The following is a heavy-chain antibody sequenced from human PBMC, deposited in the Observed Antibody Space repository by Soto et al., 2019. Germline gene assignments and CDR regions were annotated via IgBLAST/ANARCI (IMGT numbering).Heavy chain of an antibody. CDR1: GFTFSSYP. Sequence: LRLSCAASGFTFSSYPMHWVRQAPGKGLEWVAVISYDGSNKYYADSVKGRFTISRDNSKNTLYLQMNSLRAEGTAVYYCARDGANYYGSGENYYFGMDVWGQGTTVTVSS. CDR2: ISYDGSNK. J-gene: IGHJ6*02. CDR3: ARDGANYYGSGENYYFGMDV. V-gene: IGHV3-30-3*01. D-gene: IGHD3-10*01.